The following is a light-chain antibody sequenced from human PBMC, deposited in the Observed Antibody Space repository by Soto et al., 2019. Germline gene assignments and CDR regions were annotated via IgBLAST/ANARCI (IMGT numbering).Light chain of an antibody. J-gene: IGLJ3*02. CDR2: DVS. Sequence: QSALTQPRSVSGSPGQSVTISCTGTSSDVGGYNYVSWYQQHPGKAPKLVIYDVSKRPSGVPDRFSGSKSGNTASLTISGLQAEDEADYYCSSYTSSSTLNWVFGGGTKLTVL. V-gene: IGLV2-11*01. CDR1: SSDVGGYNY. CDR3: SSYTSSSTLNWV.